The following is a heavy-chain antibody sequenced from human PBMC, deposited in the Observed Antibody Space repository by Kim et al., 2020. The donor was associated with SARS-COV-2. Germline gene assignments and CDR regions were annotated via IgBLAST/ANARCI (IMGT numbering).Heavy chain of an antibody. V-gene: IGHV1-69*13. Sequence: SVKVSCKASGGTFSSYAISWVRQAPGQGLEWMGGIIPIFGTANYAQKFQGRVTITADESTSTAYMELSSLRSEDTAVYYCARAFYCSSTSCYFTYYYYYGMDVWGQGTTVTVSS. CDR1: GGTFSSYA. J-gene: IGHJ6*02. D-gene: IGHD2-2*01. CDR3: ARAFYCSSTSCYFTYYYYYGMDV. CDR2: IIPIFGTA.